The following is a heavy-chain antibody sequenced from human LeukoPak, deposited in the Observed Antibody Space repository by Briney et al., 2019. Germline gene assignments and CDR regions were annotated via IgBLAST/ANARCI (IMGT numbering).Heavy chain of an antibody. D-gene: IGHD5-12*01. Sequence: SETLSLTCTVSSGSISTSNYYWGWVRQPPGKALEWIGNIFYSGSTYYSPSLKSRVTISVDKSKNQFSLKLSSVTAADTAVYYCASLSGYSGYEVDYWGQGTPVTVSS. V-gene: IGHV4-39*07. CDR1: SGSISTSNYY. CDR3: ASLSGYSGYEVDY. J-gene: IGHJ4*02. CDR2: IFYSGST.